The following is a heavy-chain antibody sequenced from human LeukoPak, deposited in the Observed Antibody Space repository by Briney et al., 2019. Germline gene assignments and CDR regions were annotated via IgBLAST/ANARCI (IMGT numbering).Heavy chain of an antibody. J-gene: IGHJ3*02. CDR2: IYHSGST. CDR1: GYSISSGYY. V-gene: IGHV4-38-2*01. D-gene: IGHD2-15*01. Sequence: SETLSLTCAVSGYSISSGYYWGWIRQPPGKGLEWIGSIYHSGSTYYNPSLKSRVTISVDTSKNQFSLKLSSVTAADTAVYYCARHTRPWVAFDIWGQGTMVTVSS. CDR3: ARHTRPWVAFDI.